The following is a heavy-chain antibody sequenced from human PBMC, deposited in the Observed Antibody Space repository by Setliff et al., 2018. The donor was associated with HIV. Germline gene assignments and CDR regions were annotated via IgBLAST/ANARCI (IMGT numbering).Heavy chain of an antibody. Sequence: PSETLSLTCAVYGGSFSGYYWGWIRQPPGKGREWIGEINDSGSTHNNPSLKSRVAMSVDTAKNQFSLKRSSVTAADTAVYYCARDLRGDSVPATAAKSFDIWGQGTLVTVSS. CDR3: ARDLRGDSVPATAAKSFDI. CDR2: INDSGST. V-gene: IGHV4-34*01. CDR1: GGSFSGYY. D-gene: IGHD2-21*02. J-gene: IGHJ3*02.